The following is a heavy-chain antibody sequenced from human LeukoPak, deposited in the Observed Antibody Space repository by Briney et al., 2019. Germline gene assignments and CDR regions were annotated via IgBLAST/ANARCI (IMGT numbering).Heavy chain of an antibody. V-gene: IGHV3-23*01. CDR2: VTYSGGNT. CDR3: AELGITMIGGV. J-gene: IGHJ6*04. CDR1: GFTFTSYG. Sequence: GGSLRLSCEASGFTFTSYGMSWFRQAPGKGLEWVSSVTYSGGNTYYADSVKGRFTISRDNAKNSLYLQMNSLRAEDTAVYYCAELGITMIGGVWGKGTTVTISS. D-gene: IGHD3-10*02.